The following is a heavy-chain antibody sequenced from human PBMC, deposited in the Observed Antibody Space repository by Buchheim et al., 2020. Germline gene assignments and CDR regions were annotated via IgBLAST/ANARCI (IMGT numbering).Heavy chain of an antibody. Sequence: QVQLVESGGGVVQPGRSLRLSCAASGFTFSSYGMHWVRQAPGKGLEWVAVISYDGSNKYYADSVKGRFTISRDNSKNTLYLQMNSLRAEDTAVYYCAKVNSYSSGWFDYWGQGTL. J-gene: IGHJ4*02. CDR3: AKVNSYSSGWFDY. V-gene: IGHV3-30*18. CDR2: ISYDGSNK. CDR1: GFTFSSYG. D-gene: IGHD6-19*01.